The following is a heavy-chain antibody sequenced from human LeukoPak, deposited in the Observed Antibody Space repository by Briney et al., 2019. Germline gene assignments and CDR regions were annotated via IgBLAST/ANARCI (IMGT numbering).Heavy chain of an antibody. J-gene: IGHJ5*01. CDR2: IRYDGSNK. CDR1: GFTFSSYG. V-gene: IGHV3-30*02. Sequence: SGGSLRLSCAASGFTFSSYGMHWVRQAPGKGLEWVAFIRYDGSNKYYADSVKGRFTISRDNSKGTLYLQMNSLRDEDTALYYCVREGYGSGSYGFDSWGQGTLVTVSA. CDR3: VREGYGSGSYGFDS. D-gene: IGHD3-10*01.